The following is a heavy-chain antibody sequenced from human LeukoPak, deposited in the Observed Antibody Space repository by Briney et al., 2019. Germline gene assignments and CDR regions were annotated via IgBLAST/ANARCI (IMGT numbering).Heavy chain of an antibody. J-gene: IGHJ4*02. V-gene: IGHV3-21*01. D-gene: IGHD2-2*01. CDR2: ISSGSTYV. Sequence: TGGSLRLSCTASGFTFSSYSMNWVRQAPGKGLEWLSSISSGSTYVYYADSVKGRFTISRDNAKNSLYLQMNSLTAEDTAGYFCARETQDYCSSIRCLVDYWGQGTLVTVSS. CDR1: GFTFSSYS. CDR3: ARETQDYCSSIRCLVDY.